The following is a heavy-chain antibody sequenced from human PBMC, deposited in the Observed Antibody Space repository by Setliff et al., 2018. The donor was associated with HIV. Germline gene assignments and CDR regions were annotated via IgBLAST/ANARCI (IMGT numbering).Heavy chain of an antibody. D-gene: IGHD1-20*01. Sequence: PGGSLSLTCAVSGYSLSSDYYWGWIRQPPGKGLEWVSTSGNGGIIVYTDSVKGWFTMSRDNSKNTLFLVLTSLRPEDTAVYYCVRQGHWYIPWYFDYWGQGALVTVSS. CDR2: SGNGGII. CDR3: VRQGHWYIPWYFDY. V-gene: IGHV3-23*01. CDR1: GYSLSSDY. J-gene: IGHJ4*02.